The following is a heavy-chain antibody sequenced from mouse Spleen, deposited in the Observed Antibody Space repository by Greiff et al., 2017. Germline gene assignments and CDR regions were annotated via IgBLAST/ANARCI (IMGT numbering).Heavy chain of an antibody. Sequence: EVQVVESGGDLVKPGGSLKLSCAASGFTFSSYGMSWVRQTPDKRLEWVATISSGGSYTYYPDSVKGRFTISRDNAKNTLYLQMSSLKSEDTAMYYCARRGYAPYYAMDYWGQGTSVTVSS. CDR1: GFTFSSYG. CDR2: ISSGGSYT. V-gene: IGHV5-6*01. CDR3: ARRGYAPYYAMDY. J-gene: IGHJ4*01. D-gene: IGHD2-10*02.